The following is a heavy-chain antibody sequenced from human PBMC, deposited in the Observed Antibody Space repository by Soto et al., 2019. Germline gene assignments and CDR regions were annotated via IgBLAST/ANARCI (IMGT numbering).Heavy chain of an antibody. CDR1: GYTFTSYG. V-gene: IGHV1-18*01. D-gene: IGHD3-22*01. CDR2: ISAYNGNT. Sequence: QVQLVQSGAEVKKPGASVKVSCKASGYTFTSYGISWVRQAPGQGLEWMGWISAYNGNTNYAQKLQGRVTMTTDTSTSTAYMELRSLRSDDTAVYYCAREAYYYDSSGYWVFDYWGQGTLVTVSS. J-gene: IGHJ4*02. CDR3: AREAYYYDSSGYWVFDY.